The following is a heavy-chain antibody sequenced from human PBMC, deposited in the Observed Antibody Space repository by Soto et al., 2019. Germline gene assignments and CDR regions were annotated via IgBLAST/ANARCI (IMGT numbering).Heavy chain of an antibody. V-gene: IGHV3-21*01. CDR3: AIDPDAEYSGNYPTPRSLDS. Sequence: PGGSLRLSCIGSGFTFSSYAMNWVRQAPGKGLEWVSSISSSSKYIYYTDSVKGRFTISRDNAKNSLYLQMNGLRAEDTALYYYAIDPDAEYSGNYPTPRSLDSWGQGTQVTVSS. D-gene: IGHD1-26*01. CDR2: ISSSSKYI. J-gene: IGHJ4*02. CDR1: GFTFSSYA.